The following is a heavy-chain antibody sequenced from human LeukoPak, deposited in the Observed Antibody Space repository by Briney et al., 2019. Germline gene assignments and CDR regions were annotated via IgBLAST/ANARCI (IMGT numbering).Heavy chain of an antibody. J-gene: IGHJ6*02. CDR1: GFTFSDYY. D-gene: IGHD3-9*01. CDR2: ISSSGSTI. V-gene: IGHV3-11*01. CDR3: ARRPYYDILTGYVGGMDV. Sequence: GGSLRLSCAASGFTFSDYYMSWIRQAPGKGLEWVSYISSSGSTIYYADSVKGRFTISRDNAKNSLYLQMNSLRAEDTAVYYCARRPYYDILTGYVGGMDVWGQGTTVTVSS.